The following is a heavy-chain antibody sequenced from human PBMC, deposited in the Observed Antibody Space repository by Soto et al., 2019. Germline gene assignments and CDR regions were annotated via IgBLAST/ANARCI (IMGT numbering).Heavy chain of an antibody. Sequence: QVQLVQSGAEMKKSGSSVKVSCKTSGGAFSNFAVSWVRQAPGQGLEWVGGITPILGTPSYAQKFQGRVTITADVSTTSAYMEITSLTSEDTALYYCVRGGSGSRGDYWGQGTLVTVSS. D-gene: IGHD3-10*01. V-gene: IGHV1-69*01. CDR1: GGAFSNFA. J-gene: IGHJ4*02. CDR3: VRGGSGSRGDY. CDR2: ITPILGTP.